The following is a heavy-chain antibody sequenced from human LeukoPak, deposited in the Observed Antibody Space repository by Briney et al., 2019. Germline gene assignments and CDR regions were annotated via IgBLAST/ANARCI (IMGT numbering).Heavy chain of an antibody. CDR2: ISSSSSTI. CDR1: GFTFSSYS. D-gene: IGHD3-10*01. Sequence: GGSLRLSCAASGFTFSSYSMNWVRQAPGKGLEWVSYISSSSSTIYYADSVKGRFTISRDNAKNSLYLQMNSLRAEDTAVYYCARDLAVVDYYGSGSYIWGQGTLVTVSS. V-gene: IGHV3-48*04. J-gene: IGHJ4*02. CDR3: ARDLAVVDYYGSGSYI.